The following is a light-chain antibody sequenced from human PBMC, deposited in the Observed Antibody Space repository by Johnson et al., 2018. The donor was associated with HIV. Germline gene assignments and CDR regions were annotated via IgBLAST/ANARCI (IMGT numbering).Light chain of an antibody. Sequence: QSVLTQPPSVSAAPGQKVIISCSGSSSNIGNNYVSWYQQLPGTAPKLLIYDNNKRPSGIPDRFSGSKSGTSATLGITGLQTGDEADYYCGTWDSSLSASYVFGTGTKVTVL. CDR1: SSNIGNNY. V-gene: IGLV1-51*01. J-gene: IGLJ1*01. CDR2: DNN. CDR3: GTWDSSLSASYV.